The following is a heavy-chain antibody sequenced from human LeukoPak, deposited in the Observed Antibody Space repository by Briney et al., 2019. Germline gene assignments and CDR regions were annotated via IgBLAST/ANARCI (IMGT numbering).Heavy chain of an antibody. V-gene: IGHV1-69*06. CDR3: ARAKWGYGGNPNFDY. CDR1: GGTFSSYA. J-gene: IGHJ4*02. Sequence: ASVKVSCKASGGTFSSYAISWVRQAPGQGLEWMGGIIPIFGTANYAQKFQGRVTITADKSTSTAYMELSSLRSEDTAVYYCARAKWGYGGNPNFDYWGQGTLVTVSS. CDR2: IIPIFGTA. D-gene: IGHD4-23*01.